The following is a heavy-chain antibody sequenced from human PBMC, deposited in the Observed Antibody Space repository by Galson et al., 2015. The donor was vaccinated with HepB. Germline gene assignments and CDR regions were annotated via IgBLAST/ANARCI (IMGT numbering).Heavy chain of an antibody. CDR2: ISSSSSYI. V-gene: IGHV3-21*01. D-gene: IGHD6-13*01. CDR3: ARVAAAGTYFDY. Sequence: SLRLSCAASGFTFSSYSMNWVRQAPGKGLEWVSSISSSSSYIYYADSVKGRFTISRDNAKNSLYLQMNSLRAEDTAVYYCARVAAAGTYFDYWGQGTLVTVSS. J-gene: IGHJ4*02. CDR1: GFTFSSYS.